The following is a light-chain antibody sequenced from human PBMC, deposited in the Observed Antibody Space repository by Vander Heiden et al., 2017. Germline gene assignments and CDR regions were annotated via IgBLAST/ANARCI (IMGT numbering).Light chain of an antibody. V-gene: IGLV3-25*03. Sequence: SYELTQAPSVSVSPGQTARITCSGDALAKQYAYWYQQKPGQAPVILIYKDSERPSGIPERFSGSSSGTTVTLTISGVQAEDEADYYYQSADNYGSYVVFGGGTKLTVL. J-gene: IGLJ2*01. CDR3: QSADNYGSYVV. CDR2: KDS. CDR1: ALAKQY.